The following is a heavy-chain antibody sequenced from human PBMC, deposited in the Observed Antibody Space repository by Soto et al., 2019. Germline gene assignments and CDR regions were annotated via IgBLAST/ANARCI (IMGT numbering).Heavy chain of an antibody. CDR2: IYYSGIT. CDR3: ARSVFP. CDR1: CGSIRSGGYY. Sequence: SGTPSPTRPFSCGSIRSGGYYWSWIRQHPGKGLEWIGYIYYSGITYYNPSLKSRVTISVDTSKNQFSLKLSSVTAADTAVYYCARSVFPWGQGTLVTVSS. V-gene: IGHV4-31*03. J-gene: IGHJ5*02.